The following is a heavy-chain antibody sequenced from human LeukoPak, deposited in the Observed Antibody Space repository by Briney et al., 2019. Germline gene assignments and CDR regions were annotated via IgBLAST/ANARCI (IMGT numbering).Heavy chain of an antibody. J-gene: IGHJ5*02. CDR2: INHSGST. V-gene: IGHV4-34*01. CDR1: GGSFSGYY. Sequence: TSETLSLTCAVYGGSFSGYYWSWIRQPPGKGLEWIGEINHSGSTNYNPSLKSRVTISVDTSKNQSSLKLSSVTAADTAVYYCARGPGFDPWGQGTLVTVSS. CDR3: ARGPGFDP.